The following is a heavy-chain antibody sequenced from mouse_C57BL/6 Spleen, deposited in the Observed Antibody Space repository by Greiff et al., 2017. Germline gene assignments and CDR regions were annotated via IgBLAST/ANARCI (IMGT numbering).Heavy chain of an antibody. CDR3: ARTGLYAMDY. J-gene: IGHJ4*01. CDR1: GFSLTSYG. Sequence: QVQLQQSGPGLVQPSQSLSITCTVSGFSLTSYGVHWVRQSPGKGLEWLGVIWSGGSTDYNAAFISRLGISKDNSKCQVFFKMHSLQADDTAIYYCARTGLYAMDYWGQGTSVTVSS. CDR2: IWSGGST. V-gene: IGHV2-2*01.